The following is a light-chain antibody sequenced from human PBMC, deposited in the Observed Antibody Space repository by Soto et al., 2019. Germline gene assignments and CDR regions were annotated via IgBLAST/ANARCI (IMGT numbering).Light chain of an antibody. CDR2: DVS. CDR3: SSYTSSNTLV. CDR1: SSDVGGYNY. Sequence: QSALTQPASVSGCPGQSITISCTGTSSDVGGYNYVSWYQQHPGKVPKLMIYDVSNRPSGVSNRFSGSKSGNMASLTISGLQAEYEADYYCSSYTSSNTLVFGGGTKVTVL. J-gene: IGLJ2*01. V-gene: IGLV2-14*03.